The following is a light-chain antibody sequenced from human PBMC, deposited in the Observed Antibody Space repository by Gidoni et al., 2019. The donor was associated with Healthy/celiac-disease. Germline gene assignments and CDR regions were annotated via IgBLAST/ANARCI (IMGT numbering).Light chain of an antibody. Sequence: DIQMTQSTSTLSASVGDRVTITCRASQSISSWLAWYQQKPGKAPKLLIYKASSLESGVPSRFSGSGSGTEFTLTISSLQRDDFATYYCQQYGTFGGGTKVEIK. CDR2: KAS. J-gene: IGKJ4*01. V-gene: IGKV1-5*03. CDR1: QSISSW. CDR3: QQYGT.